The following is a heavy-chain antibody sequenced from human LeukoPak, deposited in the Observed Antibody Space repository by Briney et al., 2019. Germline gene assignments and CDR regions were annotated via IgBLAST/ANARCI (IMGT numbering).Heavy chain of an antibody. Sequence: GGSLRLSCAASGFSFSSYAMSWFRQAPGKGLEWVSTIGSSGVDTYYADSVKGRFTISKDSSKNTLYLQMNSLRAEDTAVYYCAKSVVAGTPYYFDYWGQGTLVTVSS. D-gene: IGHD6-19*01. CDR3: AKSVVAGTPYYFDY. V-gene: IGHV3-23*01. CDR1: GFSFSSYA. J-gene: IGHJ4*02. CDR2: IGSSGVDT.